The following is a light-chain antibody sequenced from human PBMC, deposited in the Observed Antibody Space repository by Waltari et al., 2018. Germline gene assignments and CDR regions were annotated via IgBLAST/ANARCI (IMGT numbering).Light chain of an antibody. Sequence: QQYPSTFPTLLIYDVTNRPSGVSNRFSGSKSGSTASLTISGLQAEDEADYYCSSYRSSSTLVVFGGGTKLIVL. CDR3: SSYRSSSTLVV. V-gene: IGLV2-14*03. CDR2: DVT. J-gene: IGLJ2*01.